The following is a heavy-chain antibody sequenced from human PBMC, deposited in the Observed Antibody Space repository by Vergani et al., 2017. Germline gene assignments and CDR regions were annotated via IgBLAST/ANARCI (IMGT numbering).Heavy chain of an antibody. Sequence: EVQLLESGGGLVQPGGSLRLSCAASGFTFSSYAMSWVRQAPGKGLEWVSAISGSGGSTYYADSVKGRFTISRDNSKNTLYLQMNSLRAEETAVYYCAKDKVDFWSGYLYFDYWGQGTLVTVSS. CDR3: AKDKVDFWSGYLYFDY. V-gene: IGHV3-23*01. CDR2: ISGSGGST. D-gene: IGHD3-3*01. CDR1: GFTFSSYA. J-gene: IGHJ4*02.